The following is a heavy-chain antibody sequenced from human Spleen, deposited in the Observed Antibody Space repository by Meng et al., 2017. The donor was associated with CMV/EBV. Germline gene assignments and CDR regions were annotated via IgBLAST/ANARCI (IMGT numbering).Heavy chain of an antibody. V-gene: IGHV3-30-3*01. CDR3: ASLYPGDY. CDR2: ISYDGSNK. Sequence: VRLVESGGGVVQPGRSLRLSCAASGFTFSSYAMHWVRQAPGKGLEWVAVISYDGSNKYYADSVKGRFTISRDNSKNTLYLQMNSLRAEDTAVYYCASLYPGDYWGQGTLVTVSS. D-gene: IGHD3-10*01. CDR1: GFTFSSYA. J-gene: IGHJ4*02.